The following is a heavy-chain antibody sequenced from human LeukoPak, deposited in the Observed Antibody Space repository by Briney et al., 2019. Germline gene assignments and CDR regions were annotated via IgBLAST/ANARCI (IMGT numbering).Heavy chain of an antibody. V-gene: IGHV3-43*02. CDR2: ISGDGGST. Sequence: GGSLRLSCAAPGFIFDNYAIHWVRQAPGKGLEWVSLISGDGGSTFYADSVRGRFTISRDNTRKSLSLQMISLRSEDTALYYCARESETSGWYDYWGQGTLVTVSS. CDR1: GFIFDNYA. D-gene: IGHD6-19*01. CDR3: ARESETSGWYDY. J-gene: IGHJ4*02.